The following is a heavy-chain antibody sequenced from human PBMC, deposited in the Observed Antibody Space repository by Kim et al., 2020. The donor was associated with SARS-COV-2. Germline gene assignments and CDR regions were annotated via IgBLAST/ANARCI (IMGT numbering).Heavy chain of an antibody. CDR2: ISSSGRTL. D-gene: IGHD6-13*01. Sequence: GGSLRLSCEASGFMFNYYEMNWVRQVPGKGLEWISYISSSGRTLHYADSVKGRFTISRDNARSSLYLQMNSLTAEDTAVYYCARPYSSSWFRNFDYYYGMDVWGQGTTVTVSS. V-gene: IGHV3-48*03. J-gene: IGHJ6*02. CDR1: GFMFNYYE. CDR3: ARPYSSSWFRNFDYYYGMDV.